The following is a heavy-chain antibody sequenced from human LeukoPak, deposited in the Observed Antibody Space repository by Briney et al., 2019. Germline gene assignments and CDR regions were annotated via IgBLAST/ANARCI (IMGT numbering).Heavy chain of an antibody. CDR2: IIPIFGTA. V-gene: IGHV1-69*06. J-gene: IGHJ4*02. CDR3: ARDHKQQLPLDY. D-gene: IGHD6-13*01. CDR1: GGTFSSYA. Sequence: GASVKVSCKASGGTFSSYAISWVRQAPGQGLEWMGGIIPIFGTANYAQKFQGRVTITADKSTSTAYMELSSLRSEDTAVYYCARDHKQQLPLDYWGQGTLVTVSS.